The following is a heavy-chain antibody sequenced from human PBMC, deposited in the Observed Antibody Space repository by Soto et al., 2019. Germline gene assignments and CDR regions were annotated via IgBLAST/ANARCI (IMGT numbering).Heavy chain of an antibody. J-gene: IGHJ5*02. CDR3: ARGVTGTTVWFDP. D-gene: IGHD1-20*01. CDR2: INPSGGST. V-gene: IGHV1-46*01. Sequence: ASVKVSCKASGYTFTSYYMHWVRQAPGQGLEWMGIINPSGGSTSYAQKFQGRVTMTRDTSTSTAYMELRSLRSDDTAVYYCARGVTGTTVWFDPWGQGTLVTVSS. CDR1: GYTFTSYY.